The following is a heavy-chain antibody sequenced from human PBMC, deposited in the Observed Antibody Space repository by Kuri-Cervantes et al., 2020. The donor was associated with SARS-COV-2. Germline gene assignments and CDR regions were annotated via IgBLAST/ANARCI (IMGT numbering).Heavy chain of an antibody. J-gene: IGHJ4*02. CDR2: ISGSGGST. CDR1: GFTFSGHW. CDR3: AKESRIRVAVAASDY. V-gene: IGHV3-23*01. D-gene: IGHD6-19*01. Sequence: GESLKISCAASGFTFSGHWIHWVRQAPGKGLVWVSGISGSGGSTYYADSVKGRFTISRDNSKNTLYLQMNSLRVEDTAVYYCAKESRIRVAVAASDYWGQGTLVTVSS.